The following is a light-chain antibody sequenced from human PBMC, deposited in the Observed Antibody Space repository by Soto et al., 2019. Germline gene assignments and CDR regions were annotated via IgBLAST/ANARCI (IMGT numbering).Light chain of an antibody. CDR1: SSDVGNYDY. J-gene: IGLJ2*01. Sequence: QSVLTQPASVSGSPGQSITITCTGTSSDVGNYDYVSWYQQHPGKAPKLIIYDVSDRPSGVSDRFSGSKAGNTASLTIYGLQAEDEADYYCSSFTTTSRLVLFAGGTKLTVL. CDR2: DVS. CDR3: SSFTTTSRLVL. V-gene: IGLV2-14*01.